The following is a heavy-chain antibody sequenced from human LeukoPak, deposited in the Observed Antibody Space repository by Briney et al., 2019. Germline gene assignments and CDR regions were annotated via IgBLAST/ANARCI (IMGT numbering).Heavy chain of an antibody. CDR1: DDSITMYY. D-gene: IGHD3-16*01. J-gene: IGHJ3*02. Sequence: SETLSLTCTVSDDSITMYYWTWIRQPPGKGLEWIGYVDHTGSTNYNPSLKSRVTISVVMSKNQFSLKLSSVTAADTAVYYCARNPGGNAFDIWGQGTMVTVSS. V-gene: IGHV4-59*01. CDR2: VDHTGST. CDR3: ARNPGGNAFDI.